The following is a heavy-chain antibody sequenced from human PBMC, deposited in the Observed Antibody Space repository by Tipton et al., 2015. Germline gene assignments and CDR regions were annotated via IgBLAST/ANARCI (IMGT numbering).Heavy chain of an antibody. V-gene: IGHV4-59*01. CDR2: VFHNGDS. J-gene: IGHJ4*02. D-gene: IGHD3-10*01. Sequence: TLSLTCSVSSDSISKYYWSWIRQPPGKGLEYMGYVFHNGDSNYNPSLKSRVSMSVDTSKNQISLKLTSATAADTAIYYCARHKDSGTYPLDYWGQGTLVTVSS. CDR3: ARHKDSGTYPLDY. CDR1: SDSISKYY.